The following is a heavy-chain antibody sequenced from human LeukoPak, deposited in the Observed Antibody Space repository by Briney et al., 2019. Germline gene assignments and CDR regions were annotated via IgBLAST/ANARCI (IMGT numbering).Heavy chain of an antibody. D-gene: IGHD6-6*01. CDR1: GGSVRRGNYY. CDR2: IYTSGAT. CDR3: ARWSGSVTARNYYYYMDV. V-gene: IGHV4-61*02. Sequence: SQTLSLTCTVSGGSVRRGNYYWTWIRQPAGSGLEWIGRIYTSGATDYNPSLRTRVTISVDASRNQFSLNLSSVTAANTAVYYCARWSGSVTARNYYYYMDVWGEGTTVTVSS. J-gene: IGHJ6*03.